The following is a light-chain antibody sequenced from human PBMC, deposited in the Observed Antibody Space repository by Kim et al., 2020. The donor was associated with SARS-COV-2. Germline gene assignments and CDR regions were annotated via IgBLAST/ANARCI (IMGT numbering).Light chain of an antibody. CDR3: QQYYSYPLT. CDR1: QGSSMY. Sequence: ASTGDSITITCRARQGSSMYLALYQQKPGKAPKLLIYAASTLQSGVPSRFSGSGSGTDFTLTISCLQSEDFATYYCQQYYSYPLTFGGGTKVEIK. J-gene: IGKJ4*01. V-gene: IGKV1-8*01. CDR2: AAS.